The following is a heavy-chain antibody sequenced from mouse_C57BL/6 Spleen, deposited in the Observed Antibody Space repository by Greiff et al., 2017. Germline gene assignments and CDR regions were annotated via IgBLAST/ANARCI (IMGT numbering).Heavy chain of an antibody. V-gene: IGHV1-26*01. CDR3: ARPHYGSLYYFDY. D-gene: IGHD1-1*01. CDR2: INPNNGGT. Sequence: VQLQQSGPELVKPGASVKISCKASGYTFTDYYMNWVKQSHGKSLEWIGDINPNNGGTSYNQKFKGKATLTVDKSSSTAYMELRSLTSEDSAVYYCARPHYGSLYYFDYWGQGTTLTVSS. CDR1: GYTFTDYY. J-gene: IGHJ2*01.